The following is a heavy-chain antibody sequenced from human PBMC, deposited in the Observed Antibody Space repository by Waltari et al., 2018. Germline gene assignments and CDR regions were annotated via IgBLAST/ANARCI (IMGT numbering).Heavy chain of an antibody. Sequence: EVQLLESGGGLVQPGGSLRLSCAASGFTFSSYAMSWVRQAPGKGLEWVSTIRVSGGRTYYADSVKGRFTISRDNSKNTLYLQMNSLRAEDTAVYYCAKDLAVAGSIGYWGQGTLVTVSS. CDR2: IRVSGGRT. CDR3: AKDLAVAGSIGY. J-gene: IGHJ4*02. D-gene: IGHD6-19*01. V-gene: IGHV3-23*01. CDR1: GFTFSSYA.